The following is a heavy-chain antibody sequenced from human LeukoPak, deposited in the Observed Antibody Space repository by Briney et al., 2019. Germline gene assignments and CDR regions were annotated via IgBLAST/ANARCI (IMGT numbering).Heavy chain of an antibody. Sequence: SETLSLTCAVYGGSSSGYYWSWIRQPPGKGLEWIGEINHSGSTNYNPSLKSRVTISVDTSKNQFSLKLSSVTAADTAVYYCARQIAYGSGIRPYYYYYMDVWGKGTTVTVSS. CDR2: INHSGST. CDR1: GGSSSGYY. V-gene: IGHV4-34*01. D-gene: IGHD3-10*01. J-gene: IGHJ6*03. CDR3: ARQIAYGSGIRPYYYYYMDV.